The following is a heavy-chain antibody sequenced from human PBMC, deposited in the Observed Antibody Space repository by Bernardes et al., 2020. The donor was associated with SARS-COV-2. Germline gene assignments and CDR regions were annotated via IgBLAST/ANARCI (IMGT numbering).Heavy chain of an antibody. CDR1: GFTFSSYW. D-gene: IGHD6-19*01. Sequence: GGSLRLSCAASGFTFSSYWMSWVRQSPGKGLEWVANIIGDGSQISPVDSVRGRFTISRDNARNLLYLQTSSLRAVDTAVYWCARIDEVTGREYWGQGTLVTVSS. J-gene: IGHJ4*02. CDR2: IIGDGSQI. V-gene: IGHV3-7*01. CDR3: ARIDEVTGREY.